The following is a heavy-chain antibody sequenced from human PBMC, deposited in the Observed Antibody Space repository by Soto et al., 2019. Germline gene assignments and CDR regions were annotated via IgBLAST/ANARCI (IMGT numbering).Heavy chain of an antibody. J-gene: IGHJ3*02. CDR2: IKSKTDGGTT. D-gene: IGHD3-22*01. V-gene: IGHV3-15*07. CDR1: GFPFSNAW. Sequence: PGGSLSLSCAASGFPFSNAWMNWVRQAPGKGLEWVGRIKSKTDGGTTDYAAPVKGRFTISRDDSKNTLYLQMNSLKTEDTAVYYCTTDPRYYYDSSGRVDIWGQGTMVTVSS. CDR3: TTDPRYYYDSSGRVDI.